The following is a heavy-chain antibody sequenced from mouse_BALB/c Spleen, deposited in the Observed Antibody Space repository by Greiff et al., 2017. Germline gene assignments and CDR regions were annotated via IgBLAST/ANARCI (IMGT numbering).Heavy chain of an antibody. CDR1: GFTFSSFG. D-gene: IGHD1-1*01. CDR3: ARGGDGTTSWFAY. Sequence: EVKLMESGGGLVQPGGSRKLSCAASGFTFSSFGMHWVRQAPEKGLEWVAYISSGSSTIYYADTVKGRFTISRDNPKNTLFLQMTSLRSEDTAMYYCARGGDGTTSWFAYWGQGTLVTVSA. J-gene: IGHJ3*01. CDR2: ISSGSSTI. V-gene: IGHV5-17*02.